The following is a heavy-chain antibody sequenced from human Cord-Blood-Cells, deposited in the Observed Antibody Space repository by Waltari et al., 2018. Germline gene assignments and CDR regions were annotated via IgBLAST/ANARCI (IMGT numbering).Heavy chain of an antibody. CDR3: ARDSSGWYWFAP. J-gene: IGHJ5*02. V-gene: IGHV1-2*02. CDR2: INPNSGGT. Sequence: QVQLVQSGAAVKKPGASVKVSCKASGYPFTGYYIHWGRQAPGQGLEWMGWINPNSGGTNYAQKCQGRVTMTRETSISTASMELSRLRSDDTAVYYCARDSSGWYWFAPWGQGTLVTVSS. D-gene: IGHD6-19*01. CDR1: GYPFTGYY.